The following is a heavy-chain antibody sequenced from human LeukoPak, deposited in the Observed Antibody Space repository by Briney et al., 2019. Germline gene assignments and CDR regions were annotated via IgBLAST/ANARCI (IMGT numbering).Heavy chain of an antibody. V-gene: IGHV1-2*02. CDR1: GYTFTGYY. J-gene: IGHJ4*02. Sequence: ASVKVSCKASGYTFTGYYMHWVRQAPGQGLEWMGCINPNSGGTNYAQKFQGRVTMTRDTSISTAYMELSRLRSDDTAVYYCASERGYSGYARGGSSEYYFDYWGQGTLVTVSS. D-gene: IGHD5-12*01. CDR2: INPNSGGT. CDR3: ASERGYSGYARGGSSEYYFDY.